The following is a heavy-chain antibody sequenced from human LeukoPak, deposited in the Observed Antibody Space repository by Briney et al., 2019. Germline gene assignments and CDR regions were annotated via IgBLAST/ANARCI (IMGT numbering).Heavy chain of an antibody. D-gene: IGHD3-9*01. CDR2: IKSKTDGGTT. CDR1: VFTLRNAW. Sequence: GGSLSLSCAVSVFTLRNAWMSGARQATGKGLEWVGRIKSKTDGGTTEYAAPVKGRFTISRDDSKNTLYLQMNSLKTEDTAVYYCTTGLETIDYWGQGTLVTVSS. CDR3: TTGLETIDY. J-gene: IGHJ4*02. V-gene: IGHV3-15*01.